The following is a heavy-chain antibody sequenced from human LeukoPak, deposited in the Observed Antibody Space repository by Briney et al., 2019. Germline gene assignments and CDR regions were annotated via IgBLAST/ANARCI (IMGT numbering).Heavy chain of an antibody. CDR1: GYTFNGYY. Sequence: ASVTVSCKASGYTFNGYYMHWLRQAPGPGLGWVGWINPNSGGTNYAQKFHGRVNMTRDTSISTAYMELSRLRSDDTAVYYCARGYGSGSYYVVHGDWGQGTLVTVSS. D-gene: IGHD3-10*01. J-gene: IGHJ4*02. V-gene: IGHV1-2*02. CDR2: INPNSGGT. CDR3: ARGYGSGSYYVVHGD.